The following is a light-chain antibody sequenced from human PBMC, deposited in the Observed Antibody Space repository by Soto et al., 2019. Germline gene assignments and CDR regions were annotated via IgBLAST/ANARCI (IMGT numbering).Light chain of an antibody. V-gene: IGLV2-14*01. J-gene: IGLJ1*01. CDR2: EVS. CDR1: SSDVGSYNY. CDR3: SSYTTRTTLYV. Sequence: QSVLTQPASVSGSPGQSITISCTRTSSDVGSYNYVSWYQLHPCKAPKLMIYEVSNRPSGVSKRFSGSKSGDTASLTISGLQAEDEADYYCSSYTTRTTLYVFGTGTKATVL.